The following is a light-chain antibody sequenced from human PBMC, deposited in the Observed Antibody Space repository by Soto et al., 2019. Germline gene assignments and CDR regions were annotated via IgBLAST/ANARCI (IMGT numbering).Light chain of an antibody. V-gene: IGKV3-20*01. CDR3: QQYGSSPLT. CDR1: QSVWSSY. Sequence: DTVLTQSPGTLSLSPGERATLSCRASQSVWSSYLAWYQQKPGQAPRLLIYGASSRATGIPDRFSGSGSGTDFTLTISRLEPKDFAVYYCQQYGSSPLTFGGGTKVEIK. CDR2: GAS. J-gene: IGKJ4*01.